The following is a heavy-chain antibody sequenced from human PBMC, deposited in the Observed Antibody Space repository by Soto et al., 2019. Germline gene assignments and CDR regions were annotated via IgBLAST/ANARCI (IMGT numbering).Heavy chain of an antibody. CDR2: IYWDDDK. J-gene: IGHJ4*02. Sequence: QITLKESGPTLVKPTQTLTLTCTFSGFSLSTSGVGVGWIRQPPGKALEWLALIYWDDDKRYSPSLKSRLTITKDTSKNQVVLTMTNMDPVDTATYYCAHSANCGGDCYSYYFPYWGQGTLVPVSS. CDR3: AHSANCGGDCYSYYFPY. D-gene: IGHD2-21*02. CDR1: GFSLSTSGVG. V-gene: IGHV2-5*02.